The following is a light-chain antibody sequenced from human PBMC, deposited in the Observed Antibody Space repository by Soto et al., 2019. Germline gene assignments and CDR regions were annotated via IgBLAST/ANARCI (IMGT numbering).Light chain of an antibody. Sequence: QDVVTQSPSASASLGASVKLTCTLSSEISSYAIAWHQQQPEKGPRYLMNLNIDGSHSKGDGIPDRFSGSSSGAERYLTISSLQSEDEADYYCQTWVTGIVVFGGGTKLTDL. CDR3: QTWVTGIVV. V-gene: IGLV4-69*01. CDR2: LNIDGSH. J-gene: IGLJ2*01. CDR1: SEISSYA.